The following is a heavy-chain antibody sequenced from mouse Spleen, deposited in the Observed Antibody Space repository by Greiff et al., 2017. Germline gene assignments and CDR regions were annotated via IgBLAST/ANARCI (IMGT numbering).Heavy chain of an antibody. Sequence: VHVKQSGPELVKPGASVKMSCKASGYTFTSYVMHWVKQKPGQGLEWIGYINPYNDGTKYNEKFKGKATLTSDKSSSTAYMELSSLTSEDSAVYYCARSDGDWYFDVWGAGTTVTVSS. CDR3: ARSDGDWYFDV. J-gene: IGHJ1*01. CDR2: INPYNDGT. CDR1: GYTFTSYV. V-gene: IGHV1-14*01.